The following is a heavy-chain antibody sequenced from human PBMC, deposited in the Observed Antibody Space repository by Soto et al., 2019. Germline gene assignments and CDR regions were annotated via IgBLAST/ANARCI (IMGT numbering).Heavy chain of an antibody. CDR1: GYTFTSYG. Sequence: ASVKVSCKASGYTFTSYGISWVRQAPGQGLEWMGWISAYNGNTNYAQKLQGRVTMTTDTSTSTAYMELRSLRSDDTAVYYCARDFSDPALDYIWGSYRYTNDYWGQGTLVTVSS. CDR3: ARDFSDPALDYIWGSYRYTNDY. V-gene: IGHV1-18*01. J-gene: IGHJ4*02. CDR2: ISAYNGNT. D-gene: IGHD3-16*02.